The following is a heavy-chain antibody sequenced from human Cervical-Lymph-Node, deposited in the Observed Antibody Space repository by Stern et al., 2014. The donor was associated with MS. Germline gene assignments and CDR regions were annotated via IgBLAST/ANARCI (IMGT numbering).Heavy chain of an antibody. CDR2: ITNVGIT. J-gene: IGHJ4*02. D-gene: IGHD1-1*01. CDR3: ARDTSSPERSDW. Sequence: EVQLVESGGGVIPPGGSLRLSCTASGFTVSRDYMTWVRQAPGKGLEWVSLITNVGITFYTDSVKGRFTISRDDSKNTVYLHMTSLRAEDTAMYYCARDTSSPERSDWWGQGTLVTVSS. V-gene: IGHV3-53*01. CDR1: GFTVSRDY.